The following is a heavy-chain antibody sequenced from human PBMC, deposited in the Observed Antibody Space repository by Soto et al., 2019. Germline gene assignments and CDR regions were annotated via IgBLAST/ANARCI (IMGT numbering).Heavy chain of an antibody. Sequence: GGSLRLSCAAAGMAFSSYAMGWVRQGPGKGLEWVGVVSIGGSKHYEGSVRGRFTISRDNSKNTMSLQMNSLTDEDTAVYFCAKRRGAGGHFDYWGQGALVTVSS. CDR3: AKRRGAGGHFDY. CDR2: VSIGGSK. V-gene: IGHV3-23*02. CDR1: GMAFSSYA. J-gene: IGHJ4*02. D-gene: IGHD2-15*01.